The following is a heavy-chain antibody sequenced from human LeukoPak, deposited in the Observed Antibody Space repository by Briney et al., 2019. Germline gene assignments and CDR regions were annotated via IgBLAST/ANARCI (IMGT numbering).Heavy chain of an antibody. J-gene: IGHJ4*02. V-gene: IGHV3-23*01. Sequence: GGSLRLSCAASGFTFSSYAMSWVRQAPGKGLEWVAGISGSAVNTYYADSVKGRFTISRDNSKNILYLQVYRLRAEDTALYYCAKDSYITVGEFDSRGQGTLVTVSS. D-gene: IGHD6-19*01. CDR1: GFTFSSYA. CDR3: AKDSYITVGEFDS. CDR2: ISGSAVNT.